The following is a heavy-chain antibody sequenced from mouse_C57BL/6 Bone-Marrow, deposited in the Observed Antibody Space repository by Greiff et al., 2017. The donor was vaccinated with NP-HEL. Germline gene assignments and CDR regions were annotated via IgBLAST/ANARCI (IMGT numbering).Heavy chain of an antibody. Sequence: QVQLQQSGAELARPGASVKLSCKASGYTFTSYGISWVKQRTGQGLEWIGEIYPRSGNTYYNEKFKGKATLTADKSSSTAYMELRSLTSEDSAVYFRAREAMIYDGYYGYFDVWGTGSTVTVSS. V-gene: IGHV1-81*01. J-gene: IGHJ1*03. CDR1: GYTFTSYG. D-gene: IGHD2-3*01. CDR2: IYPRSGNT. CDR3: AREAMIYDGYYGYFDV.